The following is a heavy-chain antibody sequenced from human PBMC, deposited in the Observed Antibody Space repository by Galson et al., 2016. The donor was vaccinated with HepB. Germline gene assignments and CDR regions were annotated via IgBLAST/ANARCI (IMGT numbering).Heavy chain of an antibody. D-gene: IGHD2-2*02. CDR3: AVVVPAAIGLGFEY. J-gene: IGHJ4*02. Sequence: ETLSLTCTVSDGSISSSSFSWGWIRQPPGKGLEWIGSIYYSGSTYSNPSLKSRVTISVDTSKNQFSLKLNSVTAADTAVYYCAVVVPAAIGLGFEYWGQGTLVTVSS. CDR1: DGSISSSSFS. CDR2: IYYSGST. V-gene: IGHV4-39*01.